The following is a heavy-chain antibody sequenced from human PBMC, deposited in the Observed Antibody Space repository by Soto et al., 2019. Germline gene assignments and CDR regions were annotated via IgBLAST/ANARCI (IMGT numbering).Heavy chain of an antibody. D-gene: IGHD1-26*01. V-gene: IGHV4-59*01. J-gene: IGHJ4*02. CDR2: IYYSGIT. CDR3: ARRYGGNFDY. CDR1: GGSISSYY. Sequence: PSETLSLTCTFSGGSISSYYWSLIRQPPGKGVEWIGYIYYSGITNYNPSLNSRVTISLDTSKNHFSLKLTSVTSAVTSVYYCARRYGGNFDYWGQGTLVTVSS.